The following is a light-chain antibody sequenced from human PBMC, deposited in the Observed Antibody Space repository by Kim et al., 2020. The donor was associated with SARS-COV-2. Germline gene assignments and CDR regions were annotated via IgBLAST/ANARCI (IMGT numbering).Light chain of an antibody. CDR1: KLGDKY. Sequence: SVSPGQTASITCSGDKLGDKYACWYQQKPGQSPVLVIYQDSKRPSGIPERFSGSNSGNTATLTISGTQAMDQADYYCQAWDSSTGVFGTGTKVTVL. V-gene: IGLV3-1*01. CDR2: QDS. J-gene: IGLJ1*01. CDR3: QAWDSSTGV.